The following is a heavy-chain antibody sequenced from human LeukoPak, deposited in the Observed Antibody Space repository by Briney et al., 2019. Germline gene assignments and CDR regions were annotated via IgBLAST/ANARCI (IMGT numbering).Heavy chain of an antibody. Sequence: SGEVSCNASGGTFSSYAISWVRQAPGQGLEWMGGIIPIFGTANYAQKFQGRVTITADESTSTAYMELSSLRSEDKAVYYCARVGCSSTSCYFTYNWFDPWGQGTLVTVSS. V-gene: IGHV1-69*01. D-gene: IGHD2-2*01. CDR3: ARVGCSSTSCYFTYNWFDP. CDR1: GGTFSSYA. CDR2: IIPIFGTA. J-gene: IGHJ5*02.